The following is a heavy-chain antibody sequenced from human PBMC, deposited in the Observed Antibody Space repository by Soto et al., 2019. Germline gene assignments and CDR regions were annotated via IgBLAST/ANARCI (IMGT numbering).Heavy chain of an antibody. V-gene: IGHV1-24*01. D-gene: IGHD6-13*01. CDR2: FDPEDGET. CDR3: ATEQAWAAAAGRFRYFDY. Sequence: ASVKVSCKVSGYTLTELSMHWVRQAPGKGLEWMGGFDPEDGETIYAQKFQGRVTMTEDTSTDTAYMELSSLRSEDTAVYYCATEQAWAAAAGRFRYFDYWGQGTLVTVSS. J-gene: IGHJ4*02. CDR1: GYTLTELS.